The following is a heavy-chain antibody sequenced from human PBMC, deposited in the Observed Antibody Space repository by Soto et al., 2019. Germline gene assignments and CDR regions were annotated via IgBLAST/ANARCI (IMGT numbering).Heavy chain of an antibody. CDR2: INYSGRS. D-gene: IGHD2-8*02. V-gene: IGHV4-59*01. Sequence: QVQLQESGPGLVKSSETLSLTCSVSGDSSSTYYWGWIRQPPGQGLEWIGYINYSGRSNHNPSLKSRLSISVDASKSQVSLKLTSVTAADTAVYYCARSYCADSVSCNWFDPWGQGTLVVVSS. CDR1: GDSSSTYY. J-gene: IGHJ5*02. CDR3: ARSYCADSVSCNWFDP.